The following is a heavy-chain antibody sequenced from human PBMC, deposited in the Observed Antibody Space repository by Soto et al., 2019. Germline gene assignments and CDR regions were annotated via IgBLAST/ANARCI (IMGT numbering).Heavy chain of an antibody. CDR3: ARGLITIFGVVENWFDP. CDR1: GGTFSSYA. CDR2: IIPIFGTA. V-gene: IGHV1-69*06. J-gene: IGHJ5*02. Sequence: QVQLVQSGAEVKKPGSSVKVSCKASGGTFSSYAISWVQQAPGQGLEWMGGIIPIFGTANYAQKFQGRVTITADKSTSTAYMELSSLRSEDTAVYYCARGLITIFGVVENWFDPWGQGTLVTVSS. D-gene: IGHD3-3*01.